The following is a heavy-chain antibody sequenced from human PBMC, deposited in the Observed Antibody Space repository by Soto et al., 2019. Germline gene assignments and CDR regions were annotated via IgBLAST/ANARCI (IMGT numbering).Heavy chain of an antibody. Sequence: GGSLRLSCAASGFTFSNYAMHWVRQAPGKGLEWVAIISYGGSSKDYADSVKGRFTISRDDSKNTLYLQMNSLRAEDTAVYYCTGGIVVPAAMRYYYYYYGMDVWGQGTTVTVSS. J-gene: IGHJ6*02. CDR3: TGGIVVPAAMRYYYYYYGMDV. D-gene: IGHD2-2*01. V-gene: IGHV3-30-3*01. CDR1: GFTFSNYA. CDR2: ISYGGSSK.